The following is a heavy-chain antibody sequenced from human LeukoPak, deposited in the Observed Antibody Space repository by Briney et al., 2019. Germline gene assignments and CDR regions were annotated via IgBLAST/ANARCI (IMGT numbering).Heavy chain of an antibody. CDR1: GYTFNTYG. J-gene: IGHJ6*03. CDR3: ARRRKYYYYYMDV. V-gene: IGHV1-18*01. CDR2: ISGYNGKT. Sequence: ASVKVSCKASGYTFNTYGITWVRQAPGQGLEWMGWISGYNGKTKYAQKLQDRVTMTTGTSTTTAYMELRSLRSDDTAVYYCARRRKYYYYYMDVWGKGTTVTISS.